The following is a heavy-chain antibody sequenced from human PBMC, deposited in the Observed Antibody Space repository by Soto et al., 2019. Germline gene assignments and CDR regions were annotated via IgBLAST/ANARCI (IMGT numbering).Heavy chain of an antibody. CDR3: ARDDFTMSIDY. CDR2: IYTSGST. CDR1: GGSISGYY. D-gene: IGHD2-2*01. V-gene: IGHV4-4*07. Sequence: SETLSLTCTVSGGSISGYYWSWIRQPAGKGLEWIGRIYTSGSTNYNPSLKSRVTMSVDKSKNQFSLKLSSVTAADTAVYYCARDDFTMSIDYWGEGTLVTVSS. J-gene: IGHJ4*02.